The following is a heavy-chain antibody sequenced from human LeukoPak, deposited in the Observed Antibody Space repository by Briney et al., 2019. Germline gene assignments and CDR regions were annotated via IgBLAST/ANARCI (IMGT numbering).Heavy chain of an antibody. CDR3: AVGYCSGGSCSGSDGDY. CDR1: GFTFSNAW. J-gene: IGHJ4*02. CDR2: TRNKANSYTT. Sequence: GASLRLSCAASGFTFSNAWMSWVRQAPGKGLEWVGRTRNKANSYTTEHAASVKGRFTISRDDSKNSLHLQMNSLRTEDTAVYYCAVGYCSGGSCSGSDGDYWGQGTLVTVSS. V-gene: IGHV3-72*01. D-gene: IGHD2-15*01.